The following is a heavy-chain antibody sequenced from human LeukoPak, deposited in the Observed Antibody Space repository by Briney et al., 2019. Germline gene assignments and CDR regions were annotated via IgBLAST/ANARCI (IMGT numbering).Heavy chain of an antibody. J-gene: IGHJ3*02. CDR1: GFNFNAYS. D-gene: IGHD2-21*01. CDR2: ITSSSSII. Sequence: GGSLRLSCAASGFNFNAYSMYWVRQAPGKGLEWISFITSSSSIIYYSDSVKGRFTISRDNAKNSLYLQMNSLRDEDTAVYYCARDLFNGFDIWGQGTMVTVSS. CDR3: ARDLFNGFDI. V-gene: IGHV3-48*02.